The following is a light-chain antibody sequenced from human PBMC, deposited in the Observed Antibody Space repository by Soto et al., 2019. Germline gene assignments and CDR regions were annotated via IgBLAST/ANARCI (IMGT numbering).Light chain of an antibody. CDR3: QQTFSGPRT. CDR1: QNVDNY. V-gene: IGKV1-39*01. J-gene: IGKJ2*01. Sequence: DIQMTQSPSSLSASVGDRVTITCRASQNVDNYLNWYQHKPGEAPQLLIYIASRLQSGVPSRFSASGFGTDFTLTINSLQPEEFATYYCQQTFSGPRTFGQGTKIEIK. CDR2: IAS.